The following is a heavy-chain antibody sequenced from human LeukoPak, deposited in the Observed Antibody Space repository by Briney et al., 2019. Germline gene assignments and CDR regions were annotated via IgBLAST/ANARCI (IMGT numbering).Heavy chain of an antibody. J-gene: IGHJ6*02. V-gene: IGHV3-43D*03. CDR2: ISGDGGRT. Sequence: GGSLRLSCAASGFTFDDYAMHWVRQGPGKGLEWVSRISGDGGRTHYADSVKGRFTISRDNSKNSLYLQMNGLRAEDTALYYCTKSIGRGNFHYYGMDVWGQGTTVTVS. CDR3: TKSIGRGNFHYYGMDV. D-gene: IGHD2/OR15-2a*01. CDR1: GFTFDDYA.